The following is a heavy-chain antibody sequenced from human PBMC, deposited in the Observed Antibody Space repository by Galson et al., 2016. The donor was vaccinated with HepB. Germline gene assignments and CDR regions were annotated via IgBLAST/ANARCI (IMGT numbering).Heavy chain of an antibody. D-gene: IGHD4-23*01. CDR2: FRLRGGWA. CDR1: GDTFTSQY. J-gene: IGHJ3*02. CDR3: AGEPPLMGTPSGIGAFDI. V-gene: IGHV1-46*01. Sequence: SVKVSCKASGDTFTSQYIHWVRQAPGQGLEWMGVFRLRGGWATYAQKLPGRVTMTRDTSTTTVDMGLSSLTSDDTAVYYCAGEPPLMGTPSGIGAFDIWGQGTMVTVSS.